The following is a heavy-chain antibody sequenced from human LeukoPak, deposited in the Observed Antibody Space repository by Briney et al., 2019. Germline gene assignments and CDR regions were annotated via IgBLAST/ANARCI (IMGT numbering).Heavy chain of an antibody. D-gene: IGHD4/OR15-4a*01. J-gene: IGHJ4*02. CDR2: IGTADDA. CDR3: ARDRPGAQGFDY. V-gene: IGHV3-13*01. CDR1: GFTFSSHD. Sequence: GGSLRLSCAASGFTFSSHDMHWVRQATGKGLEWVSAIGTADDAYYAGSVGGRFTISREDAWNSVYLQLNNLRVGDTAVYYCARDRPGAQGFDYWGQGTLVTVSS.